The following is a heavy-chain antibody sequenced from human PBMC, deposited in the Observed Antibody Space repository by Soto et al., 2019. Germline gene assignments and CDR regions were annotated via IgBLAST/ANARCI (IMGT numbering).Heavy chain of an antibody. D-gene: IGHD1-1*01. CDR2: ISSNGGGT. J-gene: IGHJ3*02. Sequence: GSLRLSGAASGFTFSSYAMHWVRQAPGKGLEYVSAISSNGGGTYYANSVKGRFTISRDNSKNTLYLQMGSLRAEDMAVYYCARIGLDLAFDIWGQGTMVTVSS. CDR3: ARIGLDLAFDI. CDR1: GFTFSSYA. V-gene: IGHV3-64*01.